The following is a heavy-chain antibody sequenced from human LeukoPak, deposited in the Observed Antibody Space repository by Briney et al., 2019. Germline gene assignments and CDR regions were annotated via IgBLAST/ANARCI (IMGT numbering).Heavy chain of an antibody. D-gene: IGHD2-2*01. CDR1: GGSISSYY. Sequence: SETLSLTCTVSGGSISSYYWSWIRQPPGKGLEWIGYIYYSGSTNYNPSLKSRVTISVDTSKNQFSLKLSSVTAADTAVYYCARTVVVPAPPRFDPWGQGTLVTVSS. J-gene: IGHJ5*02. CDR2: IYYSGST. V-gene: IGHV4-59*01. CDR3: ARTVVVPAPPRFDP.